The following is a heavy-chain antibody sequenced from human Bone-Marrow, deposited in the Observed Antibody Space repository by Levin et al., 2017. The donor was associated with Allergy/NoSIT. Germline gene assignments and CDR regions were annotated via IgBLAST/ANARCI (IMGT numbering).Heavy chain of an antibody. D-gene: IGHD2-2*01. Sequence: GESLKISCAASGFTFSSYGMHWVRQAPGKGLEWVAVISYDGSNKYYADSVKGRFTISRDNSKNTLYLQMNSLRAEDTAVYYCAKGAYCSSTSCYPLFDYWGQGTLVTVSS. CDR2: ISYDGSNK. CDR1: GFTFSSYG. J-gene: IGHJ4*02. CDR3: AKGAYCSSTSCYPLFDY. V-gene: IGHV3-30*18.